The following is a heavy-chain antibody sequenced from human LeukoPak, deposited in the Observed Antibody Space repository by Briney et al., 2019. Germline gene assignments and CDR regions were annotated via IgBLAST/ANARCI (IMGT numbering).Heavy chain of an antibody. J-gene: IGHJ6*03. CDR3: ARARPSRQHLKYYYYYYYMDV. D-gene: IGHD6-13*01. CDR1: GGSFSGYY. CDR2: INHSGST. V-gene: IGHV4-34*01. Sequence: SETLSLTCAVYGGSFSGYYWSWIRQPPGKGLEWIGEINHSGSTNYNPSLKSRVTISVDTSKNQFSLKLSSVTAADTAVYYCARARPSRQHLKYYYYYYYMDVWGKGTTVTVSS.